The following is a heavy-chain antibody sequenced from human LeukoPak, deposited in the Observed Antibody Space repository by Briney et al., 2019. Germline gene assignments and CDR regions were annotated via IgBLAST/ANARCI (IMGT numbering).Heavy chain of an antibody. CDR1: GFLFISYP. V-gene: IGHV3-30*02. D-gene: IGHD6-13*01. J-gene: IGHJ4*02. CDR2: IRYDGSNK. Sequence: PGGSLRLSCVASGFLFISYPMHWVRQAPGKGLEWVAFIRYDGSNKYYADSVKGRFTISRDNSKNTLYLQMDSLRAEDTAVYYCAKDHKYRIAAAGRGWYFDYWGQGTLVTVSS. CDR3: AKDHKYRIAAAGRGWYFDY.